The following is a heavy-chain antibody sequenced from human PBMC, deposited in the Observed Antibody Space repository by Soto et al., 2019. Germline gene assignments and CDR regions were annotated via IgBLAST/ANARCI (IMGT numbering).Heavy chain of an antibody. CDR3: AREGGGSQWILSNWFDP. V-gene: IGHV4-59*01. D-gene: IGHD2-2*03. CDR2: IYYSGST. CDR1: GGTISSYY. Sequence: SETLCLPCTVFGGTISSYYWSRILQPPGKGLEWVGYIYYSGSTNYNPSLKSRVTISVDTSKNQFSLKLSSVTAADTAVYYCAREGGGSQWILSNWFDPWGQGTLVTVSS. J-gene: IGHJ5*02.